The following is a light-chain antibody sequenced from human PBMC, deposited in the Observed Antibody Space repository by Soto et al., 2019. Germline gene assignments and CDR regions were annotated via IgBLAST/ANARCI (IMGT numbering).Light chain of an antibody. V-gene: IGKV1-33*01. CDR2: DAS. CDR3: QQYDNLPLT. J-gene: IGKJ4*01. CDR1: QDITNY. Sequence: DIQMTQSPSSLSASVGDRVTITCQASQDITNYLNWYQLKPGKAPKLLIYDASNLETGSPSRFSGSGSGTDFTFTISSLQPEDIATYYCQQYDNLPLTFGGGTKVEFK.